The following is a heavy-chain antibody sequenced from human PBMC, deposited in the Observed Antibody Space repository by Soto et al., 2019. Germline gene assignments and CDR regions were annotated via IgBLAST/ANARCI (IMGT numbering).Heavy chain of an antibody. CDR2: ISYDGSNK. CDR1: GFTFSSYG. V-gene: IGHV3-30*18. D-gene: IGHD2-2*01. J-gene: IGHJ6*02. CDR3: AKGPAIVLVPAAMSYYYRMDV. Sequence: PGGALRLSCAASGFTFSSYGMHWFRQAPGKGLEWVAVISYDGSNKYYADSVKGRFTISRDNSKNTQYLQMNSLRAEDTAVYYCAKGPAIVLVPAAMSYYYRMDVWGQGSTVT.